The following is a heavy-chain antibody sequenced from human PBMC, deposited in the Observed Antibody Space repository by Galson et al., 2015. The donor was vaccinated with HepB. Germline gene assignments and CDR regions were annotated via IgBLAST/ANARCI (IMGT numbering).Heavy chain of an antibody. J-gene: IGHJ4*02. CDR3: AAEDYGSGSPPSY. Sequence: SLRLSCAASGFTFSSYSMNWVRQAPGKGLEWVSYISSSSSTIYYADSVKGRFTISRDNAKNSLYLQMNSLRAEDTAVYYCAAEDYGSGSPPSYWGQGTLVTVSS. V-gene: IGHV3-48*04. CDR2: ISSSSSTI. CDR1: GFTFSSYS. D-gene: IGHD3-10*01.